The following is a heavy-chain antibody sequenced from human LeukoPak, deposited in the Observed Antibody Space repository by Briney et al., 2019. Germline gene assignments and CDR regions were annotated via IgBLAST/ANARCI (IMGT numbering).Heavy chain of an antibody. D-gene: IGHD4-23*01. CDR1: GGSFSGYY. CDR3: ARLSSYGGNSVDAFDI. V-gene: IGHV4-34*01. Sequence: PSETLSLTCAVYGGSFSGYYWSWIRQPPGKGLEWIGEINHSGSTNYNPSLKSRVTISVDTSKNQFSLKLSSVTAADTAVYYCARLSSYGGNSVDAFDIWGQGTMVTVSS. J-gene: IGHJ3*02. CDR2: INHSGST.